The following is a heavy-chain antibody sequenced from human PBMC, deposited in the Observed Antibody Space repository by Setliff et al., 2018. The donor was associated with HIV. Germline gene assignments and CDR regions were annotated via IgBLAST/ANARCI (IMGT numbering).Heavy chain of an antibody. J-gene: IGHJ4*02. Sequence: SETLSLTCSVSGGSTTYYHWIWIRQPAGKGLEWIGRMHYTGNTDYNPSLKSRVIMSIDTSKNQSALRLNSVTAAETAVYYCARSIYGSGTYPLAIWGQGILVTVSS. CDR3: ARSIYGSGTYPLAI. V-gene: IGHV4-4*07. CDR2: MHYTGNT. CDR1: GGSTTYYH. D-gene: IGHD3-10*01.